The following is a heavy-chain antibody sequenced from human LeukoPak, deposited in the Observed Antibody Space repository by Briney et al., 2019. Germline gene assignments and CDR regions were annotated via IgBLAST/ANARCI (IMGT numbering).Heavy chain of an antibody. CDR1: GFTFDDYA. D-gene: IGHD6-13*01. V-gene: IGHV3-9*01. Sequence: PGRSLRLSCAASGFTFDDYAMHWVRQAPGKGLEWVSGITWNSGSMGYADSVKGRFTISRDNAKNSLYLQMNSLRAEDTASYYCAKVAAAFVPTRYFDCWGQGTLVTVSS. CDR2: ITWNSGSM. CDR3: AKVAAAFVPTRYFDC. J-gene: IGHJ4*02.